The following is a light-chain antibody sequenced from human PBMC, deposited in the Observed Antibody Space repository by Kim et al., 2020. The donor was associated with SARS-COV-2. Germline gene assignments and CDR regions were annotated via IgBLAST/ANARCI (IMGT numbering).Light chain of an antibody. J-gene: IGLJ3*02. CDR1: SLRSYY. Sequence: ALGQTVRITCQGDSLRSYYASWYQQKPGQAPVLVIYGKNNRPSGIPDRFSGSSSGNTASLTITGAQAEDEADYYCNSRDSSGNHWVFGGGTKLTFL. CDR3: NSRDSSGNHWV. V-gene: IGLV3-19*01. CDR2: GKN.